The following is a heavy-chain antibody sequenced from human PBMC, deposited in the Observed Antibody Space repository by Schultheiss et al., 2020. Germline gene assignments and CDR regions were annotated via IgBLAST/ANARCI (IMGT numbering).Heavy chain of an antibody. D-gene: IGHD3-3*01. CDR3: AKRLFWSGYYTYYYYGMDV. J-gene: IGHJ6*02. V-gene: IGHV3-30*04. CDR2: ISYDGSNK. Sequence: GGSLRLSCAASGFTFSSYAMHWVRQAPGKGLEWVAVISYDGSNKYYADSVKGRFTISRDNSKNTLYLQMNSLRAEDTAVYYCAKRLFWSGYYTYYYYGMDVWGQGTTVTGSS. CDR1: GFTFSSYA.